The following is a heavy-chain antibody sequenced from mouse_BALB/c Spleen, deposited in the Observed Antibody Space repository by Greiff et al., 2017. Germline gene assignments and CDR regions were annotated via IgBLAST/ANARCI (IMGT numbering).Heavy chain of an antibody. D-gene: IGHD2-1*01. V-gene: IGHV3-2*02. CDR2: ISYSGST. CDR3: ALGGLYSWFAY. CDR1: GYSITSDYA. Sequence: ESGPGLVKPSQSLSLTCTVTGYSITSDYAWNWIRQFPGNKLEWMGYISYSGSTSYNPSLKSRISITRDTSKNQFFLQLNSVTTEDTATYYCALGGLYSWFAYWGQGTLVTVSA. J-gene: IGHJ3*01.